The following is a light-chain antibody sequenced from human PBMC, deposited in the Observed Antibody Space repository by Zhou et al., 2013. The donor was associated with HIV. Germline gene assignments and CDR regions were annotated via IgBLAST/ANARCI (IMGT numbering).Light chain of an antibody. CDR1: QSISTY. CDR2: AAS. CDR3: QQSSSFPRG. Sequence: DIQMTQSPPSLSASVGDSVSITCRASQSISTYLNWYQQKPGEAPKVLIYAASNLQSGVPSRFSGSGSGTDFTLTISNLQPEDFATYYCQQSSSFPRGFGQGTKVEIK. J-gene: IGKJ1*01. V-gene: IGKV1-39*01.